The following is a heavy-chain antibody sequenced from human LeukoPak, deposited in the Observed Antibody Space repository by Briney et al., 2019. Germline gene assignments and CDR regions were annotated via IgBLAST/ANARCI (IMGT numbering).Heavy chain of an antibody. CDR3: AKSALEMATVYYFDY. CDR2: TSYDGSNR. CDR1: GFNFSTYG. D-gene: IGHD5-24*01. J-gene: IGHJ4*02. Sequence: GRSLRLSCAASGFNFSTYGMHWVRQAPGKGLEWVAATSYDGSNRYYADSVKGRFTISRDNSKNTLYLQMNSLRAEDTAVYYCAKSALEMATVYYFDYWGQGTLVTVSS. V-gene: IGHV3-30*18.